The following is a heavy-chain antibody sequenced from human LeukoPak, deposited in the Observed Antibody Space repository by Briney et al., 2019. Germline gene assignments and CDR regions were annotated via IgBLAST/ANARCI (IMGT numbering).Heavy chain of an antibody. CDR1: GGSISSGSYY. CDR3: AKGSGSHYYYYYMDV. J-gene: IGHJ6*03. Sequence: SETLSLTCTVSGGSISSGSYYWSWIRQPAGKGLEWIGRIYTTGSTNYNPSLKSRVTISVDTSKNQFSLKLSSVTATDTAVYCCAKGSGSHYYYYYMDVWGKGTTVTVSS. CDR2: IYTTGST. V-gene: IGHV4-61*02. D-gene: IGHD6-13*01.